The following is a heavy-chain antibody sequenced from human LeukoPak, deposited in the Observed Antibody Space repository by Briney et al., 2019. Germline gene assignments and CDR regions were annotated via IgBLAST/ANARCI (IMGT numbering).Heavy chain of an antibody. CDR2: INPSGGST. CDR3: ARVPYCGGDCYSRRDNYFDY. CDR1: GYTFTSYY. D-gene: IGHD2-21*02. V-gene: IGHV1-46*01. Sequence: ASVKVSCKASGYTFTSYYMHWVRQAPGQGLEWMGIINPSGGSTSHAQKFQGRVTMTRDMSTSTVYMELSSLRSEDTAVYYCARVPYCGGDCYSRRDNYFDYWGQGTLVTVSS. J-gene: IGHJ4*02.